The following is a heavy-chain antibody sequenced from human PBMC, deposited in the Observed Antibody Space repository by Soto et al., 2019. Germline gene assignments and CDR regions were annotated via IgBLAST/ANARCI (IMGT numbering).Heavy chain of an antibody. CDR2: ISSNGGST. CDR3: ARDLGVGEAGFEY. V-gene: IGHV3-64*04. Sequence: GGSLRLSCSASGFTFSSYAMHWVRQAPGKGLEYVSAISSNGGSTYYADSVKGRFTISRDNAKNSLYLQMNSLRAEDTAVYYCARDLGVGEAGFEYWGQGTLVTVSS. CDR1: GFTFSSYA. D-gene: IGHD2-8*01. J-gene: IGHJ4*02.